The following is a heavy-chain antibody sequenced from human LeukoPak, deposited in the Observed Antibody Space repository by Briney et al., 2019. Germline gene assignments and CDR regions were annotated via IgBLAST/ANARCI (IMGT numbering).Heavy chain of an antibody. Sequence: PGGSLRLSCAASGFTFSSYGMHWVRQAPGKGLEWVAVISYDGSNKYYADSVRGRFTISRDNSKNTLYLQMNSLRAEDTAVYYCAKDLSPSMVQLERRPPYYYDMDVWGQGTTVTVSS. CDR1: GFTFSSYG. D-gene: IGHD1-1*01. J-gene: IGHJ6*02. CDR3: AKDLSPSMVQLERRPPYYYDMDV. CDR2: ISYDGSNK. V-gene: IGHV3-30*18.